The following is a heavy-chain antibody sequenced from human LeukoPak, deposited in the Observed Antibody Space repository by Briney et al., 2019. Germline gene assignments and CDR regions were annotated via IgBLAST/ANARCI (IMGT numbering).Heavy chain of an antibody. D-gene: IGHD2-2*01. CDR3: ARDLIPYCSSTSCYSANWFDP. V-gene: IGHV4-4*07. CDR2: IYTSGST. J-gene: IGHJ5*02. Sequence: KASETLSLTCTVSGGSISSYYWSWIRQPAGKGLEWIGRIYTSGSTNYNPSLKSRVTMSVDTSKNQFSLKLSSVTAADTAVYYCARDLIPYCSSTSCYSANWFDPWGQGTLVTVSS. CDR1: GGSISSYY.